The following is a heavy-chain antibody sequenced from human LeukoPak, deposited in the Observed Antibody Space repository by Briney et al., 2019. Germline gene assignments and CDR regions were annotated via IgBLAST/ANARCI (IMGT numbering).Heavy chain of an antibody. CDR1: GGSFSGYY. D-gene: IGHD1-26*01. CDR3: ARVKFSRSGSYYCFDY. V-gene: IGHV4-34*01. J-gene: IGHJ4*02. CDR2: INHSGST. Sequence: PSETLSLTCAVYGGSFSGYYWSWIRQPPGKGLEWIGEINHSGSTNYNPSLKSRVTISVDTSKNQFSLKLSSVTAADTAVYYCARVKFSRSGSYYCFDYWGQGTLVTVSS.